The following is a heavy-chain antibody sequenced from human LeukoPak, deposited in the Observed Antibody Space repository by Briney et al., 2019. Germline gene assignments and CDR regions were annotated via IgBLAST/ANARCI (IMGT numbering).Heavy chain of an antibody. CDR1: GFTFRNYG. CDR2: ISYDGSNK. Sequence: GGSLRLSCAASGFTFRNYGMHWVRQAPGKGLEWEAVISYDGSNKDYAESVRGRFTISRDNSKNTVYLQMNSLRPEDTAVFYCAKVSGFKITFGGVIDWGQGTPVTVSS. J-gene: IGHJ4*02. CDR3: AKVSGFKITFGGVID. V-gene: IGHV3-30*18. D-gene: IGHD3-16*02.